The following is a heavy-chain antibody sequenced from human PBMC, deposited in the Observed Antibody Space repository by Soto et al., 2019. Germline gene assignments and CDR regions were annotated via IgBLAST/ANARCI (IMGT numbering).Heavy chain of an antibody. CDR1: GYTFTGYY. CDR2: INPNSGGT. D-gene: IGHD6-19*01. Sequence: ASMKVSCKASGYTFTGYYMHWVRQAPGQGLEWMGWINPNSGGTNYAQKFQGRVTMTRDTSISTAYMELSRLRSDDTAVYYCARDKVAGNGEVFDYWGQGTLVTVSS. V-gene: IGHV1-2*02. J-gene: IGHJ4*02. CDR3: ARDKVAGNGEVFDY.